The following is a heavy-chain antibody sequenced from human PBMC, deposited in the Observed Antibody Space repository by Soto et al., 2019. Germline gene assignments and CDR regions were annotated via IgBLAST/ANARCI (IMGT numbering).Heavy chain of an antibody. D-gene: IGHD2-8*01. CDR1: GGTFSSYT. Sequence: SVKVSCKASGGTFSSYTISWVRQAPGQGLEWMGRIIPILGIANYAQKFQGRVTITADKSTSTAYMELSSLRSEDTAVYYCARAYMVYAITVAFDIWGQGTMVTVSS. J-gene: IGHJ3*02. V-gene: IGHV1-69*02. CDR3: ARAYMVYAITVAFDI. CDR2: IIPILGIA.